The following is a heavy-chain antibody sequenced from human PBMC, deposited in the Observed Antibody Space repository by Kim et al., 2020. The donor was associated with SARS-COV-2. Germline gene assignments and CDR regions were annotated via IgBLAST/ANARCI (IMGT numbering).Heavy chain of an antibody. Sequence: SETLSLTCTVSGGFISGADYYWVWIRQPPGKGLAWIGSTRFDGRAYYNPSLKSRVTLSVDTSKNQFSLNVRSVTAADTAVYFCAGQFASGKWYFDHWGQGALVTVSS. D-gene: IGHD1-26*01. CDR1: GGFISGADYY. CDR3: AGQFASGKWYFDH. V-gene: IGHV4-39*01. CDR2: TRFDGRA. J-gene: IGHJ4*02.